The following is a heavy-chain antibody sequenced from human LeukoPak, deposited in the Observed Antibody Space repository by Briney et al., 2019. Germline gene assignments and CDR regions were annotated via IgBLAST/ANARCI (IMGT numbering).Heavy chain of an antibody. V-gene: IGHV3-23*01. CDR3: ARQSGWYNMDFDY. D-gene: IGHD6-19*01. CDR2: ISGSGTNT. CDR1: GFIFSSYA. J-gene: IGHJ4*02. Sequence: PEGSLRLSCAASGFIFSSYAMSWVRQAPGKGLEWISDISGSGTNTYYADSVKGRFTISRDNSKNTLYLQMNSLRAEDTAVYYCARQSGWYNMDFDYWGQGTLVTVSS.